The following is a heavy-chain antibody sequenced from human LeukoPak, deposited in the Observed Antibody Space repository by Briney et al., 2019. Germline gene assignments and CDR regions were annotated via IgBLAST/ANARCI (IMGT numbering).Heavy chain of an antibody. J-gene: IGHJ4*02. CDR3: AKTVGVNFFDY. D-gene: IGHD1-26*01. CDR2: ISGSGVST. Sequence: RGSLPLSCAASGFTFGTYAMSWVRRAPGKGLEWVSSISGSGVSTFYADSVKGRFTISRDNSKNALYLQMHSLRGEDTAMYYCAKTVGVNFFDYWGQGTRVPLFS. V-gene: IGHV3-23*01. CDR1: GFTFGTYA.